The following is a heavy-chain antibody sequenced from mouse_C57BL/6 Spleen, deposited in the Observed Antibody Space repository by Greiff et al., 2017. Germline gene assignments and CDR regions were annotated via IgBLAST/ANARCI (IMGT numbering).Heavy chain of an antibody. V-gene: IGHV1-55*01. D-gene: IGHD2-4*01. J-gene: IGHJ3*01. CDR3: ARNDYDDGFAY. CDR2: IYPGSGST. CDR1: GYTFTSYW. Sequence: QVQLQQPGAELVKPGASVKMSCKASGYTFTSYWITWVKQRPGQGLEWIGDIYPGSGSTNYNEKFKSRATLTVDTASSTAYMQLSSLTSEDSAVYYCARNDYDDGFAYWGQGTLVTVSA.